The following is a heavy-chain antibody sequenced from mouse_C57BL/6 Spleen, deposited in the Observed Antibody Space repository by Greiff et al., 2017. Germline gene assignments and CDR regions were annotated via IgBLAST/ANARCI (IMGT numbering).Heavy chain of an antibody. V-gene: IGHV1-18*01. CDR3: ARGNGSSGGYFDV. Sequence: EVQLQQSGPELVKPGASVKIPCKASGYTFTDYNMDWVKQSHGKSLEWIGDINPNNGGTIYNQKFKGKATLTVDKSSSTAYMELRSLTSEDTAVYYCARGNGSSGGYFDVWGTGTTVTVSS. D-gene: IGHD1-1*01. CDR2: INPNNGGT. CDR1: GYTFTDYN. J-gene: IGHJ1*03.